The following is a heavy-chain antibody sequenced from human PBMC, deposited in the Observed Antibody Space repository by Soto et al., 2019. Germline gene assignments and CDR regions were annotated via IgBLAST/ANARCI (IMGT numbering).Heavy chain of an antibody. CDR1: GGSISSYY. D-gene: IGHD3-3*01. V-gene: IGHV4-59*08. CDR2: IYYSGST. J-gene: IGHJ6*03. CDR3: ARHHWSGYYTGIYYYYYYMDV. Sequence: ASETLSLTCTVSGGSISSYYWSWIRQPPGKGLEWIGYIYYSGSTNYNPSLKSRVTISVDTSKNQFSLKLSSVTAADTAVYYCARHHWSGYYTGIYYYYYYMDVWGKGTTVTVSS.